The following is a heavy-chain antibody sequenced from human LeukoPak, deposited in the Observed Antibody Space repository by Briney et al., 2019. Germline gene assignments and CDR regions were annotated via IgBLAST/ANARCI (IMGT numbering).Heavy chain of an antibody. V-gene: IGHV3-53*01. Sequence: GGSLRLSRAASGFTVITNDMTWVRQAPGKGLEWVSVLYSDGNTKYADTVQGRFTISRDNSKNTLYLEMNSLSPDDTAVYYCARGVEPLAANTLAYWGQGTLVTVSS. D-gene: IGHD1-14*01. CDR1: GFTVITND. CDR2: LYSDGNT. J-gene: IGHJ4*02. CDR3: ARGVEPLAANTLAY.